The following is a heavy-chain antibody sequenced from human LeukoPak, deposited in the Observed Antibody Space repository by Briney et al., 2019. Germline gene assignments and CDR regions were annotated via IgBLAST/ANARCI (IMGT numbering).Heavy chain of an antibody. CDR3: AREGYSSSWYLHWFDP. Sequence: GGSLRLSCAASGFTFSSYAMHWVRQAPGKGLEWVAVISYDGSIKYYADSVKGRFTISRDNAKNSLYLQMNSLRAEDTAVYYCAREGYSSSWYLHWFDPWGQGTLVTVSS. D-gene: IGHD6-13*01. CDR2: ISYDGSIK. CDR1: GFTFSSYA. J-gene: IGHJ5*02. V-gene: IGHV3-30*04.